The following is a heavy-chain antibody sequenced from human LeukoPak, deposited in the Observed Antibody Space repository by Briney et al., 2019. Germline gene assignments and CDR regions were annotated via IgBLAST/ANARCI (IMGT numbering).Heavy chain of an antibody. CDR1: GFTFSDYY. CDR2: ISSSGSTI. Sequence: GGSLRLSCAASGFTFSDYYMSWIRQAPGKGLEWVSCISSSGSTIYYADSVKGRFTISRDNAKNSLYLQMNSLRAEDTAVYYCARVLSGSWDWFDPWGQGTLVTVSS. CDR3: ARVLSGSWDWFDP. D-gene: IGHD3-22*01. V-gene: IGHV3-11*04. J-gene: IGHJ5*02.